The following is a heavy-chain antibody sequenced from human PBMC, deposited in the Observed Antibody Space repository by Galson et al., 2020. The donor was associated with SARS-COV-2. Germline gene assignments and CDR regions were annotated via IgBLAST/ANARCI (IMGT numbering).Heavy chain of an antibody. CDR2: ISAYNGNT. V-gene: IGHV1-18*04. D-gene: IGHD3-3*01. Sequence: ASVKVSCKASGYTFTSYGISWVRQAPGQGLEWMGWISAYNGNTNYAQKLKGRVTMTTDTSTSTAHMELRSLRSDDTAVYYCARARFDDYDFWSGYRPFLPDAFDIWGQGTMVTVSS. CDR1: GYTFTSYG. J-gene: IGHJ3*02. CDR3: ARARFDDYDFWSGYRPFLPDAFDI.